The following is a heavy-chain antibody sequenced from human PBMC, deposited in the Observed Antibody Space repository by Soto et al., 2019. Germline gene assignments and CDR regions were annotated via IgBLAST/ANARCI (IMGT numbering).Heavy chain of an antibody. J-gene: IGHJ6*02. Sequence: QVQLVQSRAEVKNPGASVKVSCKASGYSFTRYGIAWVRQAPGQGLEWMGWINTYNGNTNYAQNLQGRVTLTTDTSTSTAYMELTSLRSNDTAIYYCAMVDVYVTPSPQDVWGQGTTVIVSS. V-gene: IGHV1-18*01. CDR2: INTYNGNT. CDR3: AMVDVYVTPSPQDV. D-gene: IGHD3-16*01. CDR1: GYSFTRYG.